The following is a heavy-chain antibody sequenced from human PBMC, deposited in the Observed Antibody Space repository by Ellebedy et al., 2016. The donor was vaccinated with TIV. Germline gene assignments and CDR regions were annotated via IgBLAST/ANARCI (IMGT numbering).Heavy chain of an antibody. V-gene: IGHV3-7*03. CDR3: ARRGSRYWHFDL. J-gene: IGHJ2*01. Sequence: PGGSLRLSCAASGFTFKNYWMTWVRQAPGKGLEWVASIEDAGTETYSVDSADGRFIISRDNAKNSLYLRINNPRDEDTAVYYCARRGSRYWHFDLWGRGTQVIVSS. D-gene: IGHD1-1*01. CDR2: IEDAGTET. CDR1: GFTFKNYW.